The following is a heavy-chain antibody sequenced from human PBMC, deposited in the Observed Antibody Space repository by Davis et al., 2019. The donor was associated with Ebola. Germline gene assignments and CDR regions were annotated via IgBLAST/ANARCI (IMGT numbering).Heavy chain of an antibody. CDR3: ARMTYYDYFSPDP. CDR2: IDPSDSYT. V-gene: IGHV5-10-1*01. D-gene: IGHD3-16*01. J-gene: IGHJ5*02. Sequence: GESLKISCKGSGYSFTSYWIGWVRQMPGKGLEWMGRIDPSDSYTNYSPSFQGHVTISADKSISTAYLQWSSLKASDTAMYYCARMTYYDYFSPDPWGQGTLVTVSS. CDR1: GYSFTSYW.